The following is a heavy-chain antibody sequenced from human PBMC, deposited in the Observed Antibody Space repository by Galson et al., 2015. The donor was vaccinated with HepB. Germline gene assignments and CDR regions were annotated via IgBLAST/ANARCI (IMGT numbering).Heavy chain of an antibody. D-gene: IGHD2-15*01. CDR3: AKNPTGGTYCSGGSCYPW. CDR2: ISGSGGST. CDR1: GFTFSSYA. V-gene: IGHV3-23*01. Sequence: SLRLSCAASGFTFSSYAMSWVRQAPGKGLEWVSAISGSGGSTYYADSVKGRFTISRDNSKNTLYLQMNSLRAEDTAVYYCAKNPTGGTYCSGGSCYPWWGQGTLVTVSS. J-gene: IGHJ4*02.